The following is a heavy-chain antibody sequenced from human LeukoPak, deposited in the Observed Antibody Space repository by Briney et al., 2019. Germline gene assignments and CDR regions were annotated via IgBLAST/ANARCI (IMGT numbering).Heavy chain of an antibody. CDR2: INHSGST. D-gene: IGHD6-19*01. V-gene: IGHV4-34*01. CDR1: GVSFSGYY. J-gene: IGHJ5*02. CDR3: APRSSSSGWYEGFDP. Sequence: SETLSLTCAVYGVSFSGYYWSWIRQPPGKGLEWIGEINHSGSTNYTPSLKSRVTISVDTSKNQFSLKLSSVTAADTAVYYFAPRSSSSGWYEGFDPWGQGTLVTVSS.